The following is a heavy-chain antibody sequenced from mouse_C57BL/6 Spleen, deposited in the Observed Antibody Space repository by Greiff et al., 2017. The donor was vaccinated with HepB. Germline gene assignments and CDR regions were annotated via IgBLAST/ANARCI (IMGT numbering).Heavy chain of an antibody. J-gene: IGHJ4*01. V-gene: IGHV1-64*01. CDR1: GYTFTSYW. Sequence: VQLQQPGAELVKPGASVKLSCKASGYTFTSYWMHWVKQRPGQGLEWIGMIHPNSGSTNYNEKFKSKATLTVDKSSSTAYMQLSSLTSEDSAVYYCARPAYGGYAMDYWGQGTSVTVSS. D-gene: IGHD1-1*01. CDR2: IHPNSGST. CDR3: ARPAYGGYAMDY.